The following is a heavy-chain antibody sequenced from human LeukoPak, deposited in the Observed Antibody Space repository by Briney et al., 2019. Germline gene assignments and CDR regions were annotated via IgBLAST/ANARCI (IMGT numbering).Heavy chain of an antibody. J-gene: IGHJ4*02. D-gene: IGHD1-14*01. CDR3: ASAPRPGTIGGLGY. CDR1: GGSIRSSSYY. CDR2: IYYTGTT. V-gene: IGHV4-39*02. Sequence: SETLSLSCSVYGGSIRSSSYYWGWIRQPPGKGLEWIGAIYYTGTTYYNPSLRSRVPPSVDTYKFTFSRKQRSEIGADTAVFYCASAPRPGTIGGLGYGGRRTLVTVSS.